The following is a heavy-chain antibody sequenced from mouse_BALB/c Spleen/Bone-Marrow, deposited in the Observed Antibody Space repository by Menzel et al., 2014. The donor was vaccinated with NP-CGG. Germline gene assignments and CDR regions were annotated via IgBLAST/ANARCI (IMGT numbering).Heavy chain of an antibody. D-gene: IGHD1-1*01. Sequence: LVESGAELVKPGASVKLSCKASGYTFTRYYMYWVKQRPGQGLAWIGGINPYNGGTHFNEKFKSKATLTVDKSSSTAYMQLNSLTSEDSAVYYCSLLGDYWGQGTTLTVAS. CDR2: INPYNGGT. CDR3: SLLGDY. J-gene: IGHJ2*01. CDR1: GYTFTRYY. V-gene: IGHV1-53*01.